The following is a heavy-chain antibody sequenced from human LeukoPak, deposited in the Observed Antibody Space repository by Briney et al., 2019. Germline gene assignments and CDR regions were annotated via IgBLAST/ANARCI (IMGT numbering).Heavy chain of an antibody. Sequence: QPGGSLRLSCAASGFTFSSFGMNWVRQAPGKGLEWVSRINRDGSSTRYADSVKGRFTISRDNAKNTLYLQLNSLRAEDTAVYYCATFHDSSVSHDDAFDIWGQGTMVTVSS. CDR2: INRDGSST. CDR1: GFTFSSFG. CDR3: ATFHDSSVSHDDAFDI. V-gene: IGHV3-74*01. D-gene: IGHD3-22*01. J-gene: IGHJ3*02.